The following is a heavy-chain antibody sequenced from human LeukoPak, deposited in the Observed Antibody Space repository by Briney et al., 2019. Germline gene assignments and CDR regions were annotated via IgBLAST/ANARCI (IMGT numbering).Heavy chain of an antibody. CDR3: ARVNSRARLVFDP. Sequence: SETLSLTCTVSNGSISSSYWSWIRQPPVKGLEWICYIYYSGSTKYNTSLTSRVTITVDTSKNQFYLNLSSATDADTAVYYCARVNSRARLVFDPWGQGTLVTVSS. CDR2: IYYSGST. V-gene: IGHV4-59*01. J-gene: IGHJ5*02. CDR1: NGSISSSY. D-gene: IGHD6-19*01.